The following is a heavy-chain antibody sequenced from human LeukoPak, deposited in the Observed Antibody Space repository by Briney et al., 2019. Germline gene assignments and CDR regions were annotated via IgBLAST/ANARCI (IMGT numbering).Heavy chain of an antibody. CDR2: ISSNGGST. CDR1: GFTFSSYA. J-gene: IGHJ6*03. D-gene: IGHD5-18*01. V-gene: IGHV3-64*01. Sequence: GGSLRLSCAASGFTFSSYAMHWVRQAPGKGLEYVSAISSNGGSTYYANSVKGRFTISRDNSKNTLYLQMGSLRAEDMAVYYCARDVSGYSYGSYYYYYYYMDVWGKGTTVTVSS. CDR3: ARDVSGYSYGSYYYYYYYMDV.